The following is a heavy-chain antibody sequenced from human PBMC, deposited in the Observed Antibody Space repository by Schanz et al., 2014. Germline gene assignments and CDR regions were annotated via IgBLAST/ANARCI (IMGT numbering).Heavy chain of an antibody. D-gene: IGHD4-17*01. Sequence: PGGSLRLSCAASGFIFSDYFMAWIRQPPGRGLEWVSYIGNGGVTIYYADSVKGRFTISRDNSKNSLYLQMNSLRAEDTAVYYCARKMKLGVYGGKGHDSLDIWGQGTMVTVSS. CDR2: IGNGGVTI. J-gene: IGHJ3*02. CDR3: ARKMKLGVYGGKGHDSLDI. CDR1: GFIFSDYF. V-gene: IGHV3-11*04.